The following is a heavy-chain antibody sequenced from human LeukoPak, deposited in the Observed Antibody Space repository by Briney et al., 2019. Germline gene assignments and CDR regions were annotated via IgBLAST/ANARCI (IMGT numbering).Heavy chain of an antibody. D-gene: IGHD1-26*01. Sequence: GGSLRLSCAASGFTFSSYAMNWVRQAPGKGLEWVSAVRGSDAGTSYADSVKDRFTISRDNSKNTLYLQMNSLRAEDTAVYYCAKNRGGSYYSGSDYWGQGTLVTVSS. J-gene: IGHJ4*02. CDR3: AKNRGGSYYSGSDY. V-gene: IGHV3-23*01. CDR1: GFTFSSYA. CDR2: VRGSDAGT.